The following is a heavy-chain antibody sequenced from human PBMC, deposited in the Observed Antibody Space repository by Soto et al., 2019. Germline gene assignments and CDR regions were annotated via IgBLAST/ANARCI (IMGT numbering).Heavy chain of an antibody. J-gene: IGHJ4*02. CDR3: ARHGPPGTYSASFDY. Sequence: QVQLQESGPGVVKPSETLSLTCNVSGGSISRSYWSWIRQSPGKGLEWIGYNSDKGDLSSNPSLKCLATITLDISKNQFSLHLTSETAADTAVYHCARHGPPGTYSASFDYWGQGALVTVSS. D-gene: IGHD1-26*01. CDR2: NSDKGDL. CDR1: GGSISRSY. V-gene: IGHV4-59*08.